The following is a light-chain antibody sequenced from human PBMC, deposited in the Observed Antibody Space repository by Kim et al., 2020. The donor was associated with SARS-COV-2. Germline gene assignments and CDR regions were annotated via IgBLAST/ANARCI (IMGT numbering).Light chain of an antibody. J-gene: IGLJ2*01. Sequence: GQKVAISCSGSVANIGNNFVSWYQQVPGGIPKLLIYNDNERPSGIPGRISASKTGTSATLDITGLQPGDEAVYFCGTWDDRLSIGVFGGGTQLTVL. CDR2: NDN. V-gene: IGLV1-51*01. CDR1: VANIGNNF. CDR3: GTWDDRLSIGV.